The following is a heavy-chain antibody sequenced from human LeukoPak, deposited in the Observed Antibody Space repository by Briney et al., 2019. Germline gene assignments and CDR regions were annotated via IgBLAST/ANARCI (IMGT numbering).Heavy chain of an antibody. CDR3: AGRVTGYSSGYVY. J-gene: IGHJ4*02. V-gene: IGHV3-23*01. CDR2: ISGSAGKI. D-gene: IGHD5-18*01. CDR1: GFNFKNYW. Sequence: PGGSLRLSCAASGFNFKNYWMHWVRQAPGKGLDWVSVISGSAGKIRYAGSVKGRFTISRDNSENTVYLQMNNLRAEDTAVYYCAGRVTGYSSGYVYWGQGTLVTVSS.